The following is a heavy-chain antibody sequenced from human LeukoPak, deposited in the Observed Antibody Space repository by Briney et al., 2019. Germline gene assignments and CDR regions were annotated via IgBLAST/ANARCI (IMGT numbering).Heavy chain of an antibody. Sequence: SETLSLTCTVSGGSISSGDYYWSWIRQPPGKGLEWIGYIYYSGSTYYNPSLKSRVTISVDTSKNQFSLKLSSATAADTAVYYCARRITMVRGVITDAFDIWGQGTMVTVSS. CDR3: ARRITMVRGVITDAFDI. D-gene: IGHD3-10*01. CDR1: GGSISSGDYY. CDR2: IYYSGST. V-gene: IGHV4-30-4*01. J-gene: IGHJ3*02.